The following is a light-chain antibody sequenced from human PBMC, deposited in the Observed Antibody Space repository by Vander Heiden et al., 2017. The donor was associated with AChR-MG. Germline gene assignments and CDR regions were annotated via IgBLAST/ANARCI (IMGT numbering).Light chain of an antibody. CDR3: QQYNSYPWT. CDR2: KAS. J-gene: IGKJ1*01. CDR1: QSISSW. V-gene: IGKV1-5*03. Sequence: DIQMPQSPSTLSASVGDRVTITCRASQSISSWLAWYQQKPVKAPKLLIYKASSVESGVPSRFSGSGSGTEFTLTISSLQPDDFATYYCQQYNSYPWTFGQGTKVEIK.